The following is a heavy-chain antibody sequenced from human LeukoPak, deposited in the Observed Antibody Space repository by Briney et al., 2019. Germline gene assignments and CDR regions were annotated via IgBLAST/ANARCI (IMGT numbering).Heavy chain of an antibody. J-gene: IGHJ4*02. Sequence: GGSLRLSCAASGFTFTTYTISWVRQAPGKGLEWVSSIYGDASKTFYADSVRGRFTISRDSSKSMVYLQMNGLRDDDTALYYCARDLDVDIVATIEGGYYFDYWGQGTLVTVSS. V-gene: IGHV3-23*01. CDR2: IYGDASKT. CDR3: ARDLDVDIVATIEGGYYFDY. CDR1: GFTFTTYT. D-gene: IGHD5-12*01.